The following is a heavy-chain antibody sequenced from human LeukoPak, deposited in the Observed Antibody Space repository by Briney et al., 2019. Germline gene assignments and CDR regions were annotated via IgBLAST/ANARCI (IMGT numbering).Heavy chain of an antibody. CDR1: MFTVSSSY. Sequence: PGGSVRLSCAASMFTVSSSYMSWVRQAPGKGLEWVSVIYSGGSTYYADSVKGRFTISRDNSKNTLYLQMNSLRAEDTAVYYCARAELGVDAFDIWGQGTMVTVSS. CDR2: IYSGGST. J-gene: IGHJ3*02. CDR3: ARAELGVDAFDI. D-gene: IGHD7-27*01. V-gene: IGHV3-53*01.